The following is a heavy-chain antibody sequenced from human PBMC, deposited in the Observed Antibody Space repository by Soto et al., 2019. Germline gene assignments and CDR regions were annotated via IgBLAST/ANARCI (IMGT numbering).Heavy chain of an antibody. CDR1: GFTFSGRY. D-gene: IGHD1-1*01. V-gene: IGHV3-72*01. Sequence: GGTLRLSCSASGFTFSGRYMDWVRQYPGKGLEWAGRTKNKANSYTTEYAASVKGRFTISRDYSRDSVYLQMNSLKTDDTAVYYCTIEGASPGHDCYCWGRGSLFGVSS. J-gene: IGHJ4*02. CDR2: TKNKANSYTT. CDR3: TIEGASPGHDCYC.